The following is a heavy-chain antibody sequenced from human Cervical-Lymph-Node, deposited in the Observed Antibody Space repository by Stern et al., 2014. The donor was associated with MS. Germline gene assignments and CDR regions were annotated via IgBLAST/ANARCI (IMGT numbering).Heavy chain of an antibody. CDR2: IRDYNGDT. Sequence: QVQLVQSGPEVKKPGASVKVSCKAYGSTFPTYGIYWVRQAPGQGLEWMGWIRDYNGDTNSAQKFQGRVTMTKDTSTNTAYMELRSLTSDDTAVYYCAQSLAYYGMDFWGQGTTVTVSS. J-gene: IGHJ6*02. CDR3: AQSLAYYGMDF. CDR1: GSTFPTYG. D-gene: IGHD2-21*01. V-gene: IGHV1-18*01.